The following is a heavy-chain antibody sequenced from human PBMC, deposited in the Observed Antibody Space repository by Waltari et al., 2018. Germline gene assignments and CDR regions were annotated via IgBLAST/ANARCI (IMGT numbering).Heavy chain of an antibody. CDR2: ISSTSSYI. CDR3: ARDIGEQFPYYYYMDV. Sequence: EVQLVESGGGLVKPGGSMRLSCTASAFTFRGSPMNWVRQAPGRGLEWISSISSTSSYIHYADSVKGRFTISRDNAKNSLYVQMNSLRAEDTAVYYCARDIGEQFPYYYYMDVWGKGTTVTVSS. D-gene: IGHD3-10*01. V-gene: IGHV3-21*06. CDR1: AFTFRGSP. J-gene: IGHJ6*03.